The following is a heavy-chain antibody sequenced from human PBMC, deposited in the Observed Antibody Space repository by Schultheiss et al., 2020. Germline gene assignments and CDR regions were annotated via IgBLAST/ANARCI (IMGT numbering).Heavy chain of an antibody. J-gene: IGHJ6*02. V-gene: IGHV4-61*02. CDR3: ARIYVVPAARNFYYYYYGMDV. CDR2: IYTSGST. Sequence: TLSLTCTVSGGSISSGSYYWSWIRQPAGKGLEWIGRIYTSGSTNYNPSLKSRVTMSVDTSKNQFSLKLSSVTAADTAVYYCARIYVVPAARNFYYYYYGMDVWGQGTTVTVSS. CDR1: GGSISSGSYY. D-gene: IGHD2-2*01.